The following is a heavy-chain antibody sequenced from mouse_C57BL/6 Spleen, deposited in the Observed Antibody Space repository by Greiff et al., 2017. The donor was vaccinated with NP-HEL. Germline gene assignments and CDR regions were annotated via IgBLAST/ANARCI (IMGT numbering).Heavy chain of an antibody. CDR2: ICIGIGYT. J-gene: IGHJ2*01. CDR3: ARAEIDY. Sequence: VQLKQSGAELVRPGSSVKMSCKASGYTFTSYGINWVKQRPGQGLEWVGYICIGIGYTEYNETVKGRATLTSDTSSSTAYMQLSSLTSVDSAIYFWARAEIDYWGQGTTLTVSS. V-gene: IGHV1-58*01. CDR1: GYTFTSYG.